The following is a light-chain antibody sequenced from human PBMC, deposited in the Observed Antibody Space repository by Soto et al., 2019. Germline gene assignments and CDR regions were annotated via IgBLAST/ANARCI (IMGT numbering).Light chain of an antibody. CDR3: QQYNNWPWT. Sequence: EIVMTQSPATLSVSPGERATLSCRASQSVSSNLAWYQQKPGQAPRLLIYGASTRATGIPARFSGSGSGTEFPLTISSLRSEDFAVYYCQQYNNWPWTFGQGTKVEIK. CDR2: GAS. V-gene: IGKV3-15*01. CDR1: QSVSSN. J-gene: IGKJ1*01.